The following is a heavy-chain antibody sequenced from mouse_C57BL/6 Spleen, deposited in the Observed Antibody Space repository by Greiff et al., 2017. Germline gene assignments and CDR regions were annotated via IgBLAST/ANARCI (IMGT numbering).Heavy chain of an antibody. CDR2: ISDGGSYT. J-gene: IGHJ2*01. CDR1: GFTFSSYA. V-gene: IGHV5-4*01. CDR3: ARETRDYLDY. Sequence: EVMLVESGGGLVKPGGSLKLSCAASGFTFSSYAMSWVRQTPEKRLEWVATISDGGSYTYYPDNVKGRFTISRDNAKNNLYLQMSHLKSEDTAMXYCARETRDYLDYWGQGTTLTVSS.